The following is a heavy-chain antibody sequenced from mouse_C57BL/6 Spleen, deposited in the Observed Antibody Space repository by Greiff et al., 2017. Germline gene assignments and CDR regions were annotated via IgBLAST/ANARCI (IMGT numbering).Heavy chain of an antibody. Sequence: EVQLQQSVAELVRPGASVKLSCTASGFNIKNTYMHWVKQRPEQGLEWIGRIDPANGNTKYAPKFPGKATLTADTSSNTAYLQLSSLTSEDTAIYYCARVCGSSYWYFDVWGTGTTVTVSS. CDR2: IDPANGNT. J-gene: IGHJ1*03. CDR3: ARVCGSSYWYFDV. D-gene: IGHD1-1*01. V-gene: IGHV14-3*01. CDR1: GFNIKNTY.